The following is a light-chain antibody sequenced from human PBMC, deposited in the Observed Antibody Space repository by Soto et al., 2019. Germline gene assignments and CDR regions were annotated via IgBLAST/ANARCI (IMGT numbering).Light chain of an antibody. J-gene: IGKJ4*01. CDR2: DAS. CDR1: QSVSSY. Sequence: EIVLTQSPATLSLSPGERATLSCRASQSVSSYLAWYQQKPGQAPRLLIYDASNRATGIPARFSGSGSGTNFPLPISSLDPEDFAVYYCQQRSNWPQLTFGGGTKVDIK. CDR3: QQRSNWPQLT. V-gene: IGKV3-11*01.